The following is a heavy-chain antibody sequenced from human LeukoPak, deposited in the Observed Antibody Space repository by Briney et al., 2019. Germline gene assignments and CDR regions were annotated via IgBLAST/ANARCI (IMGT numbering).Heavy chain of an antibody. Sequence: SQTLSLTCAVSGCSIISGGYSWSWLRQPPGKGLEWIGYIYHSGSTYYNPSLKSRVTMSLDRSKNQFSLKVSSVTAADTAVYYCAGLTTTAWYFDLWGRGTLVTVSS. CDR1: GCSIISGGYS. CDR2: IYHSGST. CDR3: AGLTTTAWYFDL. D-gene: IGHD1-26*01. J-gene: IGHJ2*01. V-gene: IGHV4-30-2*01.